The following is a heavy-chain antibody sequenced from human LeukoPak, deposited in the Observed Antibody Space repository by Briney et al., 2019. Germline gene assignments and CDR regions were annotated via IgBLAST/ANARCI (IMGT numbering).Heavy chain of an antibody. J-gene: IGHJ4*02. CDR2: IYTSGST. D-gene: IGHD2-2*01. V-gene: IGHV4-61*02. CDR1: GGSISSGSYY. CDR3: ARVGQLAFDY. Sequence: SETLSLTCTVSGGSISSGSYYWSWIRQPAGEGLEWIGRIYTSGSTNYNPSLKSRVTISVDTSKNQFSLKLSSVTAADTAVYYCARVGQLAFDYWGQGTLVTVSS.